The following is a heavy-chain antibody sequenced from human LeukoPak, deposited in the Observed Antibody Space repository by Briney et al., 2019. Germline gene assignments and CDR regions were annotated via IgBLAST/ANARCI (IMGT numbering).Heavy chain of an antibody. J-gene: IGHJ4*02. CDR2: IRSSGSTI. CDR1: GFTFSDYY. Sequence: GSLRLSCAASGFTFSDYYMSWIRQAPGKGLEWVSYIRSSGSTISYADSVKGRFTISRDNAKNSLYLQMNSLRAEDTAVYYCARGNSGWSYVNYWGQGTLVTVSS. V-gene: IGHV3-11*01. CDR3: ARGNSGWSYVNY. D-gene: IGHD6-19*01.